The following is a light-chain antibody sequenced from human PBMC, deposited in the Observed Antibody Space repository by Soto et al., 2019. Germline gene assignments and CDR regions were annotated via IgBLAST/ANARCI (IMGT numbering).Light chain of an antibody. CDR1: SSDVGEYNY. Sequence: QPALTQPRSVSGSPGQSVTISCTGTSSDVGEYNYVSWYQQHPGKAPKLMIYDVNKRPSGVPDRFSGSKSGNTASLTISGLQAEDEADYYCCSSAGAFYVFGTGTKVTVL. CDR3: CSSAGAFYV. V-gene: IGLV2-11*02. J-gene: IGLJ1*01. CDR2: DVN.